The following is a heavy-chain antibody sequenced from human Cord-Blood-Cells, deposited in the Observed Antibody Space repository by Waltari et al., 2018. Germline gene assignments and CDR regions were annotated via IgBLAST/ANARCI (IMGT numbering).Heavy chain of an antibody. CDR1: GYTFPGYY. CDR3: ARASLTGDDAFDI. CDR2: SNPNSGGT. Sequence: QVQLVQSGAEVKKPGASVKVSCKASGYTFPGYYLHWVGQAPGQGLEWMGWSNPNSGGTNYAQKFQGWVTMTRDTSISTAYMELSRLRSDDTAVYYCARASLTGDDAFDIWGQGTMVTVSS. V-gene: IGHV1-2*04. D-gene: IGHD7-27*01. J-gene: IGHJ3*02.